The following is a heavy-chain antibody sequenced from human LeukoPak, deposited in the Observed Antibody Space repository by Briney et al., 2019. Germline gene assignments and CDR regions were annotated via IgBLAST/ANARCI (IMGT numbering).Heavy chain of an antibody. D-gene: IGHD2/OR15-2a*01. CDR2: VYHSGTT. V-gene: IGHV4-59*11. CDR3: ARGSTRADDY. Sequence: SETLSLTCTVSGASISSHYWSWIRQPPGKGLEWIGYVYHSGTTNYNPSLKSRVAISVDTSRNQFSLKLSSMTAADTAVYYCARGSTRADDYSGQGTLVTVSS. CDR1: GASISSHY. J-gene: IGHJ4*02.